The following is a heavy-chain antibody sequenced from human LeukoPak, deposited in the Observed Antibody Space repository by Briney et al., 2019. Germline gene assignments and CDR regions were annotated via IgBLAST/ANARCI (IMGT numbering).Heavy chain of an antibody. CDR2: IYHTGST. Sequence: SETLSLTCAVYGGSFSGYYWSWIRQPPGEGLEWIGYIYHTGSTYYNPSLKSRVTISVDRSKNQFSLNLNSVTAADTALYYCARGDGSGSGRWFDPWGQGTLITVSS. CDR1: GGSFSGYY. J-gene: IGHJ5*02. D-gene: IGHD3-10*01. V-gene: IGHV4-34*01. CDR3: ARGDGSGSGRWFDP.